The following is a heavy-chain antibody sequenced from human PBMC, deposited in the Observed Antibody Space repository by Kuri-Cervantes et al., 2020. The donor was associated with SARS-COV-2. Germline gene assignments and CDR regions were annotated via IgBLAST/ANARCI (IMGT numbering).Heavy chain of an antibody. CDR3: ARTLGEDIVVVPAATFDY. CDR2: ISYDGSNK. V-gene: IGHV3-30-3*01. J-gene: IGHJ4*02. D-gene: IGHD2-2*01. Sequence: GESLKISCAASGFTFSSYAMHWVRQAPGKGLEWVAVISYDGSNKYYADSVKGRFTISRDNSKNTLYLQMNSLRAEDTAVCYCARTLGEDIVVVPAATFDYWGQGTLVTVSS. CDR1: GFTFSSYA.